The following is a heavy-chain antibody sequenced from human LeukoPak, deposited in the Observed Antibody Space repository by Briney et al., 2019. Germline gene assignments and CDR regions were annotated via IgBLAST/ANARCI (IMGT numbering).Heavy chain of an antibody. J-gene: IGHJ4*02. Sequence: SETLSLTCTVSGYSISSGYYWGWIRQPPGKGLEWIGNIFHSGSTYYNPSLKSRVTISVDTSKNQFSLKLTSVTAADTAVYYCARVVSMTMTVVIPLYFDYWGQGTLVTVSS. CDR1: GYSISSGYY. CDR2: IFHSGST. CDR3: ARVVSMTMTVVIPLYFDY. D-gene: IGHD3-22*01. V-gene: IGHV4-38-2*02.